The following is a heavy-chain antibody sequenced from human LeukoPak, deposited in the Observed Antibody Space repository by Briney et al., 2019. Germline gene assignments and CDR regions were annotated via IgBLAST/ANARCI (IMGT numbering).Heavy chain of an antibody. CDR2: ISHSGST. V-gene: IGHV4-4*02. CDR3: ARDGVEMATDYYYGVDV. D-gene: IGHD5-24*01. Sequence: PSGTLSLTCAVSGGSISSSNWWNWVRQPPGKGLEWIGEISHSGSTKYNPSLKSRVTMSVDKSNSQFSLRLTSLTAADTAVYYCARDGVEMATDYYYGVDVWGQGTTVIVSS. J-gene: IGHJ6*02. CDR1: GGSISSSNW.